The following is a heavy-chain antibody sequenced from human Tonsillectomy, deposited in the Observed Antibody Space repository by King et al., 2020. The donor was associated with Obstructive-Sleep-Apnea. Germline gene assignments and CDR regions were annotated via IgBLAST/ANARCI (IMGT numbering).Heavy chain of an antibody. V-gene: IGHV5-10-1*03. D-gene: IGHD2-15*01. Sequence: QLVQSGAEVKKPGESLRISCKGSGYSFTSYWISWVRQMPGKGLEWMGRIDPSDSYTNYSPSFQGHVTISADRSISTAYLQWSSLKASDTAMYYGARHSGSQVVLQHWGQGTLVTVSS. CDR1: GYSFTSYW. CDR2: IDPSDSYT. CDR3: ARHSGSQVVLQH. J-gene: IGHJ1*01.